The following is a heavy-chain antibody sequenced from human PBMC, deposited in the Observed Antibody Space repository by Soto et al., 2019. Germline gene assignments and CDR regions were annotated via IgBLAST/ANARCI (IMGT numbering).Heavy chain of an antibody. Sequence: LRLSCAASGFTFSSYSMNWVRQAPGKGLEWVSSISSSSSYIYYADSVKGRFTISRDNAKNSLYLQMNSLRAEDTAVYYCARVLELRVYFYCIDVWRHLTTFTVS. J-gene: IGHJ6*01. V-gene: IGHV3-21*01. D-gene: IGHD1-7*01. CDR1: GFTFSSYS. CDR2: ISSSSSYI. CDR3: ARVLELRVYFYCIDV.